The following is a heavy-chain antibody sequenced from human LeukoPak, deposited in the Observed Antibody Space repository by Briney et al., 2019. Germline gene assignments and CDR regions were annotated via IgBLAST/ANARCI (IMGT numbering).Heavy chain of an antibody. CDR1: GYSISSGYY. Sequence: PSETLSLTCSVSGYSISSGYYWGWIRQPPGKGLEWIGSIYYSGSTYYNPSLKSRVTISVDTSKNQFSLKLSSVTAADTAVYYCARGPYSSSWYMDLTEYFQHWGQGTLVTVSS. J-gene: IGHJ1*01. CDR3: ARGPYSSSWYMDLTEYFQH. D-gene: IGHD6-13*01. CDR2: IYYSGST. V-gene: IGHV4-38-2*02.